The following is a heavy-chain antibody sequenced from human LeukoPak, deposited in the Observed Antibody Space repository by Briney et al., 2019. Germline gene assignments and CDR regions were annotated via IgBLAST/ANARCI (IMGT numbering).Heavy chain of an antibody. Sequence: PSETLSLTCAVYGGSFSGYYWSWIRQPPGKGLEWIGKINHSGSTNYNPSLKSRVTISVDTSKNQFSLKLSSVTAADTAVYYCARGNCSGDSCPNWFDPWGQGTLVTVSS. D-gene: IGHD2-15*01. V-gene: IGHV4-34*01. CDR2: INHSGST. J-gene: IGHJ5*02. CDR3: ARGNCSGDSCPNWFDP. CDR1: GGSFSGYY.